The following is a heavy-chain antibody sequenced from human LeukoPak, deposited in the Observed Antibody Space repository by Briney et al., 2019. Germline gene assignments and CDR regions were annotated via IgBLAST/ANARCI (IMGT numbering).Heavy chain of an antibody. V-gene: IGHV4-39*01. CDR2: IYYSGST. CDR3: ARQVWGYCSSTSCSYYFDY. Sequence: SETLSLTCTVSGGSISSSSYYWGWIRQPPGKGREWIGSIYYSGSTYYNPSLKSRVTISVDTSKNQFSLKLSSVTAADTAVYYCARQVWGYCSSTSCSYYFDYWGQGTLVTVSS. CDR1: GGSISSSSYY. J-gene: IGHJ4*02. D-gene: IGHD2-2*01.